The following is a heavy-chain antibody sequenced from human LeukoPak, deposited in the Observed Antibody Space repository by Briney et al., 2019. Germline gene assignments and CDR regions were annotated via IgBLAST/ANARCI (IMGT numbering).Heavy chain of an antibody. V-gene: IGHV1-2*02. Sequence: VASVKVSCKASGYTFTDYYMHWVRQAPGQGLEWMGWINPNSGDTNYAQKFQGRVTMTRDTSVSTAYMELTGLMSDDTAVYYCARDRDGCLDYWGQGTLVTVSS. J-gene: IGHJ4*02. CDR2: INPNSGDT. D-gene: IGHD5-24*01. CDR3: ARDRDGCLDY. CDR1: GYTFTDYY.